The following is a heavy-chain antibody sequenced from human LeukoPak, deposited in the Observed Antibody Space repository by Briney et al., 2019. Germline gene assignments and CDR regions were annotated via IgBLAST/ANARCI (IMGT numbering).Heavy chain of an antibody. CDR1: GGSFSGYY. Sequence: PSETLSLTCAVYGGSFSGYYWSWIRQPPGKGLEWIGEINHSGSTNYNPSLKSRVTISVDTSKNQFSLKLSSVTAADTAVYYCARGRGRGYSGYDWDYWGQGTLVTVSS. V-gene: IGHV4-34*01. CDR2: INHSGST. D-gene: IGHD5-12*01. J-gene: IGHJ4*02. CDR3: ARGRGRGYSGYDWDY.